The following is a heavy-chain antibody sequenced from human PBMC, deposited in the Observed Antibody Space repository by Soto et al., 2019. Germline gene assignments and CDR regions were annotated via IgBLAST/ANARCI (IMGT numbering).Heavy chain of an antibody. CDR2: INYSGST. Sequence: QVQLQESGPGLVKPSQTLSLTCTVSGGSISSGHYYWSWIRQPPGKGLEWIGYINYSGSTYYNPSLKSRVTLSVDTSKNQFSLKLSSVTAADTAVYYCAREALVRGVMQFDYWGQGTLVTVSS. CDR3: AREALVRGVMQFDY. CDR1: GGSISSGHYY. V-gene: IGHV4-30-4*01. J-gene: IGHJ4*02. D-gene: IGHD3-10*01.